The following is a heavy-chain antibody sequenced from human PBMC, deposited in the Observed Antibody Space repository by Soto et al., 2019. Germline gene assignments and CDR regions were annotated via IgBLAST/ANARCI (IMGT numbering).Heavy chain of an antibody. Sequence: QVQLVESGGGLVKPGGSLRLSCEASGFTFSDYYMSWIRQAQGKGLEWVSYISSSSSYTNYADSVKGRFTISRDNAKNILYLQMNSLRAEDRAVYYCARAYVYLLVGYYYYFGMDVMSQGTTVTVSS. CDR1: GFTFSDYY. V-gene: IGHV3-11*06. J-gene: IGHJ6*02. CDR2: ISSSSSYT. CDR3: ARAYVYLLVGYYYYFGMDV. D-gene: IGHD5-12*01.